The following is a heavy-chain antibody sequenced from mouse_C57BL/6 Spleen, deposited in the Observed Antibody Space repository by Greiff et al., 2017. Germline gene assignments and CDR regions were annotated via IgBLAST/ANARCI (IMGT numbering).Heavy chain of an antibody. J-gene: IGHJ1*03. V-gene: IGHV7-3*01. CDR2: IRNKANGYTT. CDR3: ARLYGNYVWYFDV. CDR1: GFTFTDYY. Sequence: EVQLQQSGGGLVQPGGSLSLSCAASGFTFTDYYMSWVRQPPGKALEWLGFIRNKANGYTTEYSASVKGRFTISRDNSQSILSLQMNALRAEDSATYYCARLYGNYVWYFDVWGTGTTVTVSS. D-gene: IGHD2-1*01.